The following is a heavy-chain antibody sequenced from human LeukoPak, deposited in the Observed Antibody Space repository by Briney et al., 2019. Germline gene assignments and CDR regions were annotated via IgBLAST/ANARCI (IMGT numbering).Heavy chain of an antibody. V-gene: IGHV3-23*01. CDR3: AKEIMETTYFDY. CDR2: ISGSGGDT. CDR1: GFTFNNYA. Sequence: GGSLRLSCAASGFTFNNYAMSWVRQAPGKGLEWVSAISGSGGDTYYADSVKGRFTISRDNSKNTLYLQMNSLRAEDTAVYYCAKEIMETTYFDYWGQGTLVTVSS. D-gene: IGHD3-16*01. J-gene: IGHJ4*02.